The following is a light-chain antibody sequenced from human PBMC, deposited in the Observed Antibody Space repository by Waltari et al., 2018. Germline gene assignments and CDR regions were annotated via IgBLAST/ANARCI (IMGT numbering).Light chain of an antibody. CDR1: QSVLSNY. J-gene: IGKJ4*01. Sequence: EIVLTQSPGTLSLSPGDTATLPCRASQSVLSNYLAWYQQKPGQAPSLLIYGASSRATGIPDRFSGSGSGTDFTLSISRLEPEDFAVYYCQQYGTSSALTFGGGTKLEIK. V-gene: IGKV3-20*01. CDR3: QQYGTSSALT. CDR2: GAS.